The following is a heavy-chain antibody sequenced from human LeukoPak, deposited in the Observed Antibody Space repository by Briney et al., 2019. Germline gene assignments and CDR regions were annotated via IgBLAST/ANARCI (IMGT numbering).Heavy chain of an antibody. Sequence: ASVKVSCKASGYTFTSYYMHWVRQAPGQGLEWMGLINPTGGSTGYAQKFQGRVTMTRDVSTSTDYMELSSLKSEDTAIYYCARDNSVGDNAWWFDPWGQGTLVTVSS. CDR1: GYTFTSYY. V-gene: IGHV1-46*01. CDR3: ARDNSVGDNAWWFDP. J-gene: IGHJ5*02. CDR2: INPTGGST. D-gene: IGHD1-26*01.